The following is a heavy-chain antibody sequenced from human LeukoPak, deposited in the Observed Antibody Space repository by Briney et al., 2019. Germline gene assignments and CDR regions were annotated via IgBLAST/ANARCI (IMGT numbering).Heavy chain of an antibody. D-gene: IGHD3-22*01. Sequence: GGSLRLSCAASGFTFSSYSMNWVRQAPGKGLEWVSYISSSSSTIYYADSVKGRFTISRDNAKNSLYLQMNSLRAEDTAVYYCARSDYYDRSGTPSHYWGQGTLVTVSS. CDR1: GFTFSSYS. CDR3: ARSDYYDRSGTPSHY. CDR2: ISSSSSTI. V-gene: IGHV3-48*04. J-gene: IGHJ4*02.